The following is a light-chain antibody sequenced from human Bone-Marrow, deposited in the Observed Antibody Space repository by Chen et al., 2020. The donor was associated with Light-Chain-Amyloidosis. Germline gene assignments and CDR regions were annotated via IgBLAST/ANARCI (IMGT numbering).Light chain of an antibody. CDR3: QSLDGGLRSWV. CDR1: SSNIGACYD. CDR2: RNT. V-gene: IGLV1-40*01. Sequence: QSVLTQPPSVSGAPGQRVTISCTGSSSNIGACYDLHWDQQFPGTAPKFLIDRNTDRPSGLPDRFSGSKSGTSASLAIAWLQAEDAADYYGQSLDGGLRSWVFGGGTKLTVL. J-gene: IGLJ3*02.